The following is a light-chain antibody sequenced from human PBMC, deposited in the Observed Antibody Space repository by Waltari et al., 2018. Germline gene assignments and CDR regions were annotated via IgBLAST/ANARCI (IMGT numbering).Light chain of an antibody. CDR1: QGINSD. J-gene: IGKJ1*01. CDR2: GAS. Sequence: EIVMTQSPATLSVSPGEGATLSCRASQGINSDLAWYQHKPGQAPRLLIYGASTRAAGVPAMFSGSGSGTEFTLTISSLQYEDFGVYYCQQSKIWPAFGQGTKVEIK. CDR3: QQSKIWPA. V-gene: IGKV3-15*01.